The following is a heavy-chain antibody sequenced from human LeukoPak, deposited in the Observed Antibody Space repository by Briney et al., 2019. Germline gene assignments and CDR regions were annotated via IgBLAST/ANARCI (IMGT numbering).Heavy chain of an antibody. CDR3: ARSTRRDSEIALAEYFQH. V-gene: IGHV3-11*01. CDR1: GFTFNDYY. Sequence: GGSLRLSCAASGFTFNDYYMSWIRQAPGKGLEWVSYISSSGNTIYYADSVKGRFTISRDNAKNSLYLQMNSLRAEDTAVYYCARSTRRDSEIALAEYFQHWGQGTLVTVSS. D-gene: IGHD1-26*01. J-gene: IGHJ1*01. CDR2: ISSSGNTI.